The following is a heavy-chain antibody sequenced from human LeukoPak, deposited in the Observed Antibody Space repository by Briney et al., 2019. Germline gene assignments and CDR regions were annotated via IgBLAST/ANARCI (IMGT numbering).Heavy chain of an antibody. Sequence: GGSLRLSCAASGFTFSSYSMNWVRQAPGKGLEWVSYISSNSRYIYYADSVKGRFTISRDNAKNSLYLQMNSLRTEDAAVYYCARGPGGSGSYYDYWGQGTLVTVSS. CDR1: GFTFSSYS. J-gene: IGHJ4*02. V-gene: IGHV3-21*01. CDR3: ARGPGGSGSYYDY. CDR2: ISSNSRYI. D-gene: IGHD3-10*01.